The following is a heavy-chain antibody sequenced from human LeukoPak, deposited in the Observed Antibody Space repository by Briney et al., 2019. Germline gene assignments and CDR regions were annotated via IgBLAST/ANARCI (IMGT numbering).Heavy chain of an antibody. J-gene: IGHJ6*02. CDR3: ARDHPGIAVAGIGMDV. Sequence: PSQTLSLTCTVSGGSISSGDYYWSWIRQHPGKGLEWIGYIYYSGSTYYNPSLKSRVTISVDTSKNQFSLKLSSVTAADTAVYYCARDHPGIAVAGIGMDVWGQGTTVTVSS. CDR1: GGSISSGDYY. CDR2: IYYSGST. D-gene: IGHD6-19*01. V-gene: IGHV4-31*03.